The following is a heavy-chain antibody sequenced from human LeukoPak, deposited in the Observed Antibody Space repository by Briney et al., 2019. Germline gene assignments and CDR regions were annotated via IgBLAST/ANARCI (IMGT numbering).Heavy chain of an antibody. CDR2: IRYDGSNK. CDR3: AKGDFSGSFQTGFDY. D-gene: IGHD1-26*01. V-gene: IGHV3-30*02. J-gene: IGHJ4*02. CDR1: GFTFSSYG. Sequence: GGSPRLSCAASGFTFSSYGMHWVRQAPGKGLEWVAFIRYDGSNKYYADSVKGRFTISRDNSKNTLYLQMNSLRAEDTAVYYCAKGDFSGSFQTGFDYWGQGTLVTVSS.